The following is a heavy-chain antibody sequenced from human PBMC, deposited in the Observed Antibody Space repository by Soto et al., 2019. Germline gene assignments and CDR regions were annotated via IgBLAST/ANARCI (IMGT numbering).Heavy chain of an antibody. CDR2: VDYTGNT. CDR3: ARHPTPAEITASATHYFES. V-gene: IGHV4-39*01. Sequence: QLQLQEAGPGLVKPSETMSLTCPVSGVSVTSAYSYWGWISQPPGKGLEWMGSVDYTGNTNYNPSHDRRVTLSADPSQNQFSLILSSVTAADTAVYFCARHPTPAEITASATHYFESWGQGHLIPVSS. D-gene: IGHD2-15*01. J-gene: IGHJ4*02. CDR1: GVSVTSAYSY.